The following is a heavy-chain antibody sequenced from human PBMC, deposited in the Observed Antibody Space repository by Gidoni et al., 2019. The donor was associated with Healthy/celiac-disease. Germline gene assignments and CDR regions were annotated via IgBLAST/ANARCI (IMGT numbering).Heavy chain of an antibody. Sequence: QITLKESGPTLVKPTQTLTLTCTFSGFSLSTSGVGVGWIRQPPGKALEWLALIYWNDDKRYSTSLKSRLTITKDTSKSQVVLTMTNMDPVDTATYYCAHKADASGLFDIVVVPAAIYGGWFDPWGQGTLVTVSS. CDR3: AHKADASGLFDIVVVPAAIYGGWFDP. CDR1: GFSLSTSGVG. V-gene: IGHV2-5*01. J-gene: IGHJ5*02. CDR2: IYWNDDK. D-gene: IGHD2-2*02.